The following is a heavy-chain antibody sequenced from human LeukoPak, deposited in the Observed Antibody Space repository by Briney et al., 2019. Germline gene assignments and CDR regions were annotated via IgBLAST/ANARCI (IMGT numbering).Heavy chain of an antibody. D-gene: IGHD5-18*01. J-gene: IGHJ4*02. CDR3: AKLHVGCRSHFDY. Sequence: GSLRLSCAASGFTFSSYAMSWVRQAPGKGLEWVSAISGSGGSTYYADSVKGRFTISRDNSKNTLYLQMNSLRAEDTVVYYCAKLHVGCRSHFDYWGQGTLVTVSS. CDR1: GFTFSSYA. CDR2: ISGSGGST. V-gene: IGHV3-23*01.